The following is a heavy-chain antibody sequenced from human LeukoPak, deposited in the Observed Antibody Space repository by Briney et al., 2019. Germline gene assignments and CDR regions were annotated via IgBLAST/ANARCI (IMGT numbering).Heavy chain of an antibody. V-gene: IGHV3-7*01. CDR1: GFSFSTYW. CDR3: ARDPESSSFDL. Sequence: GSLRLSCAASGFSFSTYWMSWVRQTPEKGLEFVANIDQGGSVRNYMDSLKGRCTISRDNAKKLLYLEINSLRADDTAVYYCARDPESSSFDLWGRGALVTVSS. D-gene: IGHD6-13*01. J-gene: IGHJ4*02. CDR2: IDQGGSVR.